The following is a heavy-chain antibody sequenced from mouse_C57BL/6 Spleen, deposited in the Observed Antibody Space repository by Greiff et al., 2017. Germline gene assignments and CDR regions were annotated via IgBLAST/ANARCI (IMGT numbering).Heavy chain of an antibody. V-gene: IGHV1-80*01. Sequence: QVQLQQSGAELVKPGASVKISCKASGYAFSSYWMNWVKQRPGKGLEWIGQIYPGDGDTNYNGKFKGKATLTADKSSSTAYMQLSSLTSEDSAVDFCARLGGTLYYFDYWGQGTTLTVSS. CDR3: ARLGGTLYYFDY. CDR1: GYAFSSYW. D-gene: IGHD3-3*01. J-gene: IGHJ2*01. CDR2: IYPGDGDT.